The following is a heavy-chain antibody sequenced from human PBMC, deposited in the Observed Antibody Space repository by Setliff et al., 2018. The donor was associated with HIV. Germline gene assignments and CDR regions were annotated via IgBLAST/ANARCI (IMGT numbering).Heavy chain of an antibody. CDR1: GGSINTYY. CDR3: AGFGELLDYYYGMDV. D-gene: IGHD3-10*01. V-gene: IGHV4-4*07. Sequence: NPSETLSLTCTVSGGSINTYYWSWIRQPAGKGLEWIGRIYTSGSTKYNPSLKSRVTMSIDTSKNQFSLKLGSVTAADTAVYYCAGFGELLDYYYGMDVWGQGTTVTVSS. J-gene: IGHJ6*02. CDR2: IYTSGST.